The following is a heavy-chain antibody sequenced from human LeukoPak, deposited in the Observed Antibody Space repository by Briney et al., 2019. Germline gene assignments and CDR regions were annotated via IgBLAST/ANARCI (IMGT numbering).Heavy chain of an antibody. CDR1: GFTFSSYW. D-gene: IGHD2/OR15-2a*01. J-gene: IGHJ3*02. CDR3: ARESMYTFTI. CDR2: INNDGSGT. Sequence: GGSLRLSCAASGFTFSSYWMHWVRQAPGKGPVWVSRINNDGSGTTYADSVKDRFTISRDDAKNTLYLQMNSLRVEDTAVYFCARESMYTFTIWGQGTMVTVSS. V-gene: IGHV3-74*01.